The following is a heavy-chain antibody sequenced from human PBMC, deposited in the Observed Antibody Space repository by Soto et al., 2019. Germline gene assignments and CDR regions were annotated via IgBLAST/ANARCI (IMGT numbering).Heavy chain of an antibody. D-gene: IGHD3-22*01. CDR1: GYTFTGYY. J-gene: IGHJ4*02. V-gene: IGHV1-2*04. CDR3: ARVGYYYDSSGHLDY. Sequence: QVQLVQSGAEVKKPGASVKVSCKASGYTFTGYYMHWVRQAPGQGLEWMGWINPNSGGTNYAQKFQGWFTMTRDTSISTAYRELSRLRSDDTAVYYCARVGYYYDSSGHLDYWGQGTLVTVSS. CDR2: INPNSGGT.